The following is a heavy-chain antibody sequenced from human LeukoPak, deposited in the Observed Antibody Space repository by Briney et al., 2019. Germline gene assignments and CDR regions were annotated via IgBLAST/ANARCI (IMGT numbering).Heavy chain of an antibody. D-gene: IGHD3-10*01. J-gene: IGHJ3*02. CDR3: ARIKGGSGSYDAFDI. V-gene: IGHV4-59*01. CDR1: GGSISGYY. CDR2: IYYSGST. Sequence: SETLSLTCTVSGGSISGYYWSWIRQPPGKGLEWIGYIYYSGSTNYNPSLKSRVTISVDTSKNQFSLKLSSVTAADTAVYYCARIKGGSGSYDAFDIWGQGTMVTVSS.